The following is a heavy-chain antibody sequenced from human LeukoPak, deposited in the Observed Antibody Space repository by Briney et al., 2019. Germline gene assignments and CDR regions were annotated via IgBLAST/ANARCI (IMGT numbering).Heavy chain of an antibody. Sequence: SETLSLTCTVSGGSISSYYWSWIRQPPGKGLEWIGYFYYSGSTNYNPSLKSRVTISADMSKNQLSLNLTSVTAADTAVYYCARVPIAAAVYFDYWGQGILVTVSS. CDR2: FYYSGST. CDR3: ARVPIAAAVYFDY. J-gene: IGHJ4*02. V-gene: IGHV4-59*08. CDR1: GGSISSYY. D-gene: IGHD6-25*01.